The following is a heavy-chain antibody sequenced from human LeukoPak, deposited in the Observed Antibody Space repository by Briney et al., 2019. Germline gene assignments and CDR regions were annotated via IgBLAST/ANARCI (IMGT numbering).Heavy chain of an antibody. D-gene: IGHD5-18*01. V-gene: IGHV3-66*04. Sequence: GGSLRLSCAASGFTVSSNYMSWVRQAPGKGLEWVSLIYSGGSTYYADSVKGRFTISRDNSKNTLYLQMNSLRAEDTAVYFCARQQQQLWYDWGQGTLVTVSS. CDR2: IYSGGST. J-gene: IGHJ4*02. CDR1: GFTVSSNY. CDR3: ARQQQQLWYD.